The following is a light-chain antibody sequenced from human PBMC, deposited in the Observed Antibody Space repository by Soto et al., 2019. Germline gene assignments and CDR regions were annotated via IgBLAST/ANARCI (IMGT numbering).Light chain of an antibody. CDR2: GAS. J-gene: IGKJ1*01. CDR1: QNVDSN. CDR3: HQYNNWPLWT. V-gene: IGKV3-15*01. Sequence: EIVLTQSPATLSVSPGEGATLSCRASQNVDSNLAWYQQKPGLGPRLLIFGASTRATGIPARFSGSGSGTEFTLTITSLQPEDFAVYYCHQYNNWPLWTFGQGTKVDIK.